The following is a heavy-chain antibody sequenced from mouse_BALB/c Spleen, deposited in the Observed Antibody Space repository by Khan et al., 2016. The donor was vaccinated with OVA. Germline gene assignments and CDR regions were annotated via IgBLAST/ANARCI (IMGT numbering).Heavy chain of an antibody. CDR2: MSYTGDT. J-gene: IGHJ3*01. D-gene: IGHD2-12*01. Sequence: EVQLQESGPSLVKPSQTLSLTCSVTGDTITSGYWNWIRKFPGPKIEYMGYMSYTGDTSYNPSLRSRISITRENSNNQYFLQLKSVTSEDTATYYCARPVNFEHDGGFAYWGQGTLVTVSA. CDR1: GDTITSGY. V-gene: IGHV3-8*02. CDR3: ARPVNFEHDGGFAY.